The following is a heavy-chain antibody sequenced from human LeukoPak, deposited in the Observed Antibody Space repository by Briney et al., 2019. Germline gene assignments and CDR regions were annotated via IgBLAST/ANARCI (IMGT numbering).Heavy chain of an antibody. J-gene: IGHJ5*02. V-gene: IGHV3-30*02. D-gene: IGHD2-2*01. Sequence: PGGSLRLSCAASGFTFSSYGMHWVRQAPGKGLEWVAFIRYDGSNKYYADSVKGRFTISRDNSKNTLYLQMNSLRAEDTAVYYCAKDGVCSSTTCSTIWFDPWGQGTLVTVSS. CDR1: GFTFSSYG. CDR3: AKDGVCSSTTCSTIWFDP. CDR2: IRYDGSNK.